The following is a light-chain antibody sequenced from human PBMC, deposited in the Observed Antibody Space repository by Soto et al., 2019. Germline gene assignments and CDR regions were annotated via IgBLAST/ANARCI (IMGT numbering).Light chain of an antibody. CDR3: QQRSTWPRT. CDR1: QSITSS. J-gene: IGKJ4*01. Sequence: IVLTQSPATLSLSPGERATLSCRASQSITSSLVWYQQKPGQAPRLLIFDASNRATGTPARFSGDGSGTDFTLTISSLEPEDFAVYYCQQRSTWPRTFGGGTKVEI. V-gene: IGKV3-11*01. CDR2: DAS.